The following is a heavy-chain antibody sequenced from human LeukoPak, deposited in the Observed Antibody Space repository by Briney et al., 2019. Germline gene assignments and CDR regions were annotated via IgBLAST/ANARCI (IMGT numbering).Heavy chain of an antibody. Sequence: PGGSLRLSCAASRFTFSYYSMNWVRQAPGKGLEWVSAISGRAGSTDYADSVKGRFTISRDNSKNTLYLQMNSLRAEDTAVYYCARGADSGNYQGHWYFDLWGRGTLVTVSS. CDR3: ARGADSGNYQGHWYFDL. V-gene: IGHV3-23*01. CDR2: ISGRAGST. J-gene: IGHJ2*01. D-gene: IGHD1-26*01. CDR1: RFTFSYYS.